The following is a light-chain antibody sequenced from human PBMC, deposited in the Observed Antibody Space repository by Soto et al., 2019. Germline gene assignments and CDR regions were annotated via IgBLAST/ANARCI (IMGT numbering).Light chain of an antibody. CDR1: QSVSRSY. J-gene: IGKJ2*01. Sequence: EIVLTQSPGTLSLSPGERATLSCGASQSVSRSYLAWYQQKPGEAPRLLIYGASNRATSIPNRFSGSGSGTDFTLTISRMEPEDFAVYYCQQYDSSPETFGQGTKLEIK. CDR2: GAS. CDR3: QQYDSSPET. V-gene: IGKV3-20*01.